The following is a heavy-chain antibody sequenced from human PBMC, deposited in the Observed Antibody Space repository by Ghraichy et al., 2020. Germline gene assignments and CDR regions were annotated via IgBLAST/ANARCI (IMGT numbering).Heavy chain of an antibody. D-gene: IGHD3-9*01. CDR1: GFIFSSYA. J-gene: IGHJ6*02. Sequence: GGSLRLSCAASGFIFSSYAMHWVRQAPGKGLVWVASISFDGSNKYYGDSVKGRFTISRDNSKNTVYLQMNSLTAEDTAMYYCNVEAVDSEDYYYGMDVWGQGTTVTVSS. V-gene: IGHV3-30*03. CDR3: NVEAVDSEDYYYGMDV. CDR2: ISFDGSNK.